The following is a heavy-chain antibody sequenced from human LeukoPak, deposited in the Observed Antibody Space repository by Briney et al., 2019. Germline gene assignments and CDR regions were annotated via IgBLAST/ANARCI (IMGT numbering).Heavy chain of an antibody. CDR1: GFTFSSYS. V-gene: IGHV3-48*04. Sequence: TGGSLRLSCAASGFTFSSYSMNWVRQAPGKGLEWVSYISSSSSTIYYADSVKGRFTISRDNAKNSLYLQMNSLRAEDTAVYYCYPIRGYYYDSSGYYGPNTWGQGTLVTVSS. D-gene: IGHD3-22*01. J-gene: IGHJ5*02. CDR2: ISSSSSTI. CDR3: YPIRGYYYDSSGYYGPNT.